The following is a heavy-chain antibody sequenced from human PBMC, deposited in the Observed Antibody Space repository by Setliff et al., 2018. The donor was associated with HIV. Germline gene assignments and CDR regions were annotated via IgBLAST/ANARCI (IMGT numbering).Heavy chain of an antibody. J-gene: IGHJ4*02. D-gene: IGHD3-22*01. Sequence: SSETLSLTCTVSGYSISSGYYWGWIRQPPGKGLEWIGSIYHSGSTYYNPSLKSRVTISVDTSKNQFSLKLSSVTAADTAVYYCARGRIVEIILYYFDYWGQGTLVTVSS. CDR1: GYSISSGYY. CDR2: IYHSGST. V-gene: IGHV4-38-2*02. CDR3: ARGRIVEIILYYFDY.